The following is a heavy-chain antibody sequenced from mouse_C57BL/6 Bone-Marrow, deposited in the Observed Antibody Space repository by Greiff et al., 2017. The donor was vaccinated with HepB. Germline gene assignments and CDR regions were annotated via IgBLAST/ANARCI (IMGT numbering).Heavy chain of an antibody. CDR3: ARKEIYYGNTYYYAMDY. J-gene: IGHJ4*01. D-gene: IGHD2-1*01. CDR2: IWSGGST. V-gene: IGHV2-2*01. Sequence: QVQLKESGPGLVQPSQSLSITCTVSGFSFTSYGVHWVRQSPGKGLEWLGVIWSGGSTDYNAAFISRLSISKDNSKSQVFFKMNSLQADDTAIYYCARKEIYYGNTYYYAMDYWGQGTSVTVSS. CDR1: GFSFTSYG.